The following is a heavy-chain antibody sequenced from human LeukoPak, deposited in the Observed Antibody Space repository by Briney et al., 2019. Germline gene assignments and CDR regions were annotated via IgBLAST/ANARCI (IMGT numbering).Heavy chain of an antibody. CDR2: ISGSGGST. CDR3: AKDRLVVPAAIMLDY. Sequence: GGSLRLSCAASGFTFSSYAMSWVRQAPGKGLEWVSAISGSGGSTYYAESVKGRFTISRDNSKNTLYLQMNSLRAEDTAVYYCAKDRLVVPAAIMLDYWGQGTLVTVSS. V-gene: IGHV3-23*01. CDR1: GFTFSSYA. D-gene: IGHD2-2*01. J-gene: IGHJ4*02.